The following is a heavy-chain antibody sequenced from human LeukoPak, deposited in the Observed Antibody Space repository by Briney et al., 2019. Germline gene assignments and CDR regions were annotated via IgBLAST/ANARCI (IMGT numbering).Heavy chain of an antibody. CDR3: ARLGGSRAPDY. J-gene: IGHJ4*02. CDR1: GGSISLYY. Sequence: SETLSLTCTVSGGSISLYYWDWIRQPPGKGLEWIGYIYYSGSTNYNPSLKSRVTISVDTSKNQFSLKLSSVTAADTAMYYCARLGGSRAPDYWGQGTLVTVSS. CDR2: IYYSGST. D-gene: IGHD2-15*01. V-gene: IGHV4-59*01.